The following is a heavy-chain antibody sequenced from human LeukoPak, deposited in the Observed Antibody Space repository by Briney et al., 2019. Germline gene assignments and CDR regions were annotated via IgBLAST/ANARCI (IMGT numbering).Heavy chain of an antibody. V-gene: IGHV4-59*01. J-gene: IGHJ4*02. D-gene: IGHD6-13*01. Sequence: SEALSLTCTVSGGSFSSYYCSWIRQPPGKGLDWIGYIYYGGDTNYNPSLKSRVTISVDTCKNQFSLKLSSVTGADTAVPYCARSWGSSSGIDNWGQGTLVTVSS. CDR2: IYYGGDT. CDR3: ARSWGSSSGIDN. CDR1: GGSFSSYY.